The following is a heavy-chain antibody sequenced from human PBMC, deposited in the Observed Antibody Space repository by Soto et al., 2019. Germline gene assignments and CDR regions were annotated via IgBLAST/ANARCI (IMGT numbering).Heavy chain of an antibody. J-gene: IGHJ6*02. Sequence: QVQLVQSGAEVKKPGSSVKVSCKASGGTFSSYAISWVRQAPGQGLEWMGGIITIFGTANYAQKLQGRVTITADESTSTAYMELSSLRSEDTAVYYCARNQAYYDILTGYYPPRYYYYDGRDVWGQGTTVTVSS. CDR1: GGTFSSYA. D-gene: IGHD3-9*01. CDR3: ARNQAYYDILTGYYPPRYYYYDGRDV. V-gene: IGHV1-69*01. CDR2: IITIFGTA.